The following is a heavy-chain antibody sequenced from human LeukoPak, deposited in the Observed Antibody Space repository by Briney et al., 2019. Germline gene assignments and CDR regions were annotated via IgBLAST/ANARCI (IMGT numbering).Heavy chain of an antibody. CDR2: ISGSGGST. CDR3: AKDPTMIVVATFDY. J-gene: IGHJ4*02. Sequence: PGGSLRLSCAASGFTFSSYAMSLVRQAPGKGLEWVSAISGSGGSTYYADSVKGRFTISRDNSKNTLYLQMNSLRAEDTAVYYCAKDPTMIVVATFDYWGQGTLVTVSS. CDR1: GFTFSSYA. D-gene: IGHD3-22*01. V-gene: IGHV3-23*01.